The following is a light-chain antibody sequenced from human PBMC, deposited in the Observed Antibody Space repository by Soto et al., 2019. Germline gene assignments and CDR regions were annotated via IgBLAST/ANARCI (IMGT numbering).Light chain of an antibody. J-gene: IGKJ1*01. CDR3: QQENKWWT. CDR2: GAS. Sequence: EIMMTQSPATLSVSPGDSATLSCRATQSVSSSLAWYQQKPGQAPRLLIYGASTRATGIPARFSGSGSGTEFTTTIKSRQSEDVAVYYWQQENKWWTVGQGTKVDSK. V-gene: IGKV3-15*01. CDR1: QSVSSS.